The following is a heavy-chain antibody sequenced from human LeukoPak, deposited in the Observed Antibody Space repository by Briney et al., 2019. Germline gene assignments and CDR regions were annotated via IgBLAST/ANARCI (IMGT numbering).Heavy chain of an antibody. CDR1: GFTVSSNY. CDR3: ARVSGYYDFWSGYSFDY. J-gene: IGHJ4*02. V-gene: IGHV3-53*01. Sequence: GGSLRLSCAASGFTVSSNYMSWVRQAPGKGLEWVSVIYSGGSTYYADSVKGRFTISRDNSKNTLSLQMNSLRAEDTAVYYCARVSGYYDFWSGYSFDYWGQGTLVTVSS. CDR2: IYSGGST. D-gene: IGHD3-3*01.